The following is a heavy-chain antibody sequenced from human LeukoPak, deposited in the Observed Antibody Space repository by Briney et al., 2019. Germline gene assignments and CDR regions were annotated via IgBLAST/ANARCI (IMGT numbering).Heavy chain of an antibody. CDR1: GGSICSYY. V-gene: IGHV4-59*01. D-gene: IGHD3-10*01. Sequence: PSDTVSLTCTVSGGSICSYYWIWLRQPPGRGLEWIGYIYFSGSTNYNPSLKSRVTISVDTSKNQFSLKLSSVTAANAAVYYCARDGVGYYGSGSYYPNWFDPWGQGTLVSVST. J-gene: IGHJ5*02. CDR3: ARDGVGYYGSGSYYPNWFDP. CDR2: IYFSGST.